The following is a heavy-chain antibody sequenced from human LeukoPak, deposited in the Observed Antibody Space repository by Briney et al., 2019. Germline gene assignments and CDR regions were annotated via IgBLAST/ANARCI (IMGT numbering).Heavy chain of an antibody. CDR3: ARDPPNWGFGY. Sequence: GGSLRLSCAASGFTFSSYSMNWVRQAPGKGLGGVSYISSSSSTIYYADSVKGRFTISRDNAKNSLYLQMNSLRAEDTAVYYCARDPPNWGFGYWGQGTLVTVSS. J-gene: IGHJ4*02. V-gene: IGHV3-48*01. CDR1: GFTFSSYS. CDR2: ISSSSSTI. D-gene: IGHD7-27*01.